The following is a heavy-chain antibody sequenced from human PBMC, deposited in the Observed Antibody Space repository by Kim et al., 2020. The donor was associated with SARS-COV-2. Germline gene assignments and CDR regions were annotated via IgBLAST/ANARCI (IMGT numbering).Heavy chain of an antibody. Sequence: SETLSLTCTVSGGSLSSGTYFWSWIRQPPGKGLEWIGYISNSGSTNYRPSLKSRVTISVDASKNQFSLRLRSVTAADTAVYYCARERRIVATIHYYGMDVWGQGTTVTVSS. CDR2: ISNSGST. CDR1: GGSLSSGTYF. J-gene: IGHJ6*02. D-gene: IGHD5-12*01. V-gene: IGHV4-61*01. CDR3: ARERRIVATIHYYGMDV.